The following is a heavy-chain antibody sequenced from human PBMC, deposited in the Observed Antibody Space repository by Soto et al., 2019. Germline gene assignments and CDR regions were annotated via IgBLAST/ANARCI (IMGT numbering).Heavy chain of an antibody. J-gene: IGHJ6*02. CDR2: IYPGDSDT. CDR1: GYSFTSYW. CDR3: ARLPFEYSSSSPSSYYYYGMDV. Sequence: GESLKISCNGSGYSFTSYWIGWVRQMPGKGLEWMGIIYPGDSDTRYSPSFQGQVTISADKSISTAYLQWSSLKASDTAMYYCARLPFEYSSSSPSSYYYYGMDVWGQGTTVTVSS. D-gene: IGHD6-6*01. V-gene: IGHV5-51*01.